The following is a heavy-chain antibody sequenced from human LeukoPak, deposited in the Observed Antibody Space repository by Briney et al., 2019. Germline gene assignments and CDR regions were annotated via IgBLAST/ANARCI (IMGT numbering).Heavy chain of an antibody. CDR1: DGSFSGYY. J-gene: IGHJ4*02. CDR3: ARAYGGNADLDY. Sequence: SETLSLTCAVYDGSFSGYYWGWIRQPPAKGLEWMGEINHRGSTNYSSSLKSRLTVSVDTSNNQFSLNLSSVTAADTAVYYCARAYGGNADLDYWGQGTLVTVSS. V-gene: IGHV4-34*01. D-gene: IGHD4-23*01. CDR2: INHRGST.